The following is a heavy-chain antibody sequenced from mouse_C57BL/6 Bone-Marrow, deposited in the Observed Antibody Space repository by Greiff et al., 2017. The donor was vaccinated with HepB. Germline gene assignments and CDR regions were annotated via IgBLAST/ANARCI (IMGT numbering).Heavy chain of an antibody. CDR3: TGSNYLYYYAMDY. V-gene: IGHV14-4*01. Sequence: VQLQQSGAELVRPGASVKLSCTASGFNIKDDYMHWVKQRPEQGLEWIGWIDPENGDTEYASKFQGKATITADTSSNTAYLQPSSLTSEDTAVYYCTGSNYLYYYAMDYWGQGTSVTVSS. CDR1: GFNIKDDY. D-gene: IGHD1-1*01. CDR2: IDPENGDT. J-gene: IGHJ4*01.